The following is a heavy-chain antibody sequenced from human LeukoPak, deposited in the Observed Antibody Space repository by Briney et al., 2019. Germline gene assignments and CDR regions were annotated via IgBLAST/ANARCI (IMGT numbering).Heavy chain of an antibody. CDR1: GGSFSGYY. V-gene: IGHV4-34*01. CDR3: ASLIAAASTASDY. Sequence: SETLSLTCAVYGGSFSGYYWSWIRQPPGKGLEWIGEINHSRSTNYNPSLKSRVTISVDTSKNQFSLKLSSVTAADTAVYYCASLIAAASTASDYWGQGTLVTVSS. J-gene: IGHJ4*02. CDR2: INHSRST. D-gene: IGHD6-13*01.